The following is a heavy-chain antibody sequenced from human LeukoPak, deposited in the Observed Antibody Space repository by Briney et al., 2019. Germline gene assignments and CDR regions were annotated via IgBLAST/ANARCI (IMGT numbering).Heavy chain of an antibody. J-gene: IGHJ3*02. Sequence: SETLSLTCTVSGDSISTYYWSWIRQPPGKGLEWIGYIYYRVTSDYNPSLKSRVTMSVGMSTRQISLKLSSVTAADTAVYYCARLSVSLNAFDMWGQGTMVTVSS. CDR3: ARLSVSLNAFDM. CDR2: IYYRVTS. CDR1: GDSISTYY. V-gene: IGHV4-59*08.